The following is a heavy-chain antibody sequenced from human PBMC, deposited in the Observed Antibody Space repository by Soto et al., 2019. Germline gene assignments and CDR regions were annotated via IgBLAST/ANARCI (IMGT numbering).Heavy chain of an antibody. CDR3: ARRWRPGSYPYYYYYMDV. CDR2: IHYRGST. Sequence: SETLSLTCTVSSGTLSNFYWSWVRQPPGKGLEWIGYIHYRGSTNYNPSLKSRVTISVDTSKNQFSLKLNSVTAADTAVYYCARRWRPGSYPYYYYYMDVWGKGTTVTVSS. J-gene: IGHJ6*03. V-gene: IGHV4-59*08. D-gene: IGHD3-10*01. CDR1: SGTLSNFY.